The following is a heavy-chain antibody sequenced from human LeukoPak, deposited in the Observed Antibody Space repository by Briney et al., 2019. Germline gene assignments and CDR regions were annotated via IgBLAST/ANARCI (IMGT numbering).Heavy chain of an antibody. CDR1: GLTFSSYA. D-gene: IGHD6-13*01. J-gene: IGHJ4*02. V-gene: IGHV3-23*01. Sequence: RGSLRLSCAASGLTFSSYAMAWVRQAPGKGLGWDSAISGNGDSTYYAGSVKGRFTISRDNSKNTLYLQMNSLRAEDTAVYYCAKKAHSSTWSNFDYWGQGTLVTVSS. CDR2: ISGNGDST. CDR3: AKKAHSSTWSNFDY.